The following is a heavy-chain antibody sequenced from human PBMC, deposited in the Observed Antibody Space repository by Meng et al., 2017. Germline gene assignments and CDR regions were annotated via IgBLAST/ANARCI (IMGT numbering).Heavy chain of an antibody. CDR1: GFTFSSYA. Sequence: GESLKISCAASGFTFSSYAMHWVRQAPGKGLEWVAVISYDGSNKYYADSVKGRFTISRDNSKNTLYLQMNSLRAEDTAVYYCARDSYSSGWTFDYWGQRTLVTVSS. D-gene: IGHD6-19*01. V-gene: IGHV3-30*04. CDR2: ISYDGSNK. J-gene: IGHJ4*02. CDR3: ARDSYSSGWTFDY.